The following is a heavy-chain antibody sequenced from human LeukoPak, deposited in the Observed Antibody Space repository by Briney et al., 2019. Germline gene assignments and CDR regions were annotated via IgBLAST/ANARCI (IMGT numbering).Heavy chain of an antibody. CDR2: ISSSSSTI. CDR3: ASFDYGDSGYYYYYGMDV. J-gene: IGHJ6*02. CDR1: GFTFSSYS. D-gene: IGHD4-17*01. V-gene: IGHV3-48*04. Sequence: GGSLRLSCAASGFTFSSYSMNWVRQAPGKGLEWVSYISSSSSTIYYADSVKGRFTISRDNAKNSLYLQMNSLRAEDTAVYYCASFDYGDSGYYYYYGMDVWGQGTTVTVSS.